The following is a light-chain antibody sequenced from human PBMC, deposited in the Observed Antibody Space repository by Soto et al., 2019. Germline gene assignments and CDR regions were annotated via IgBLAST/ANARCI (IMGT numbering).Light chain of an antibody. CDR2: RTS. CDR1: TGAVTSGHY. Sequence: HTVVTQEPSLTVSPGGTVTLTCASSTGAVTSGHYPNWFQQKPGQAPRALIYRTSTKYSWTPARFSGSLLGGKAALTLSGVQPEDEAEYYCLLYFGGDWVFGGGTKLTVL. J-gene: IGLJ3*02. V-gene: IGLV7-43*01. CDR3: LLYFGGDWV.